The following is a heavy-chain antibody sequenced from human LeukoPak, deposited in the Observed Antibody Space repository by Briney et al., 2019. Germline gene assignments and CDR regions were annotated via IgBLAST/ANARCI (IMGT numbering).Heavy chain of an antibody. CDR2: IYTSGST. Sequence: PSETLSLTCTVSGDFSIHYWTWIRQPAGKGLEWIGRIYTSGSTNYNPSLKSRVTMSVDTSKKQFSLKLSSVTAADTAVYYCARLTSSWYQDWYFDLWGRGTLVTVSS. CDR3: ARLTSSWYQDWYFDL. CDR1: GDFSIHY. D-gene: IGHD6-13*01. V-gene: IGHV4-4*07. J-gene: IGHJ2*01.